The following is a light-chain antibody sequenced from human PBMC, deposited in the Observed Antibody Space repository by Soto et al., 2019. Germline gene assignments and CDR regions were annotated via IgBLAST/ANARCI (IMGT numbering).Light chain of an antibody. J-gene: IGKJ4*01. V-gene: IGKV1-5*03. CDR3: QQYNSYSL. Sequence: DFQMTQSPSTLSASVGDRVTITCRASQSISSWLAWYQQKPGKAPKLLIYKASSLESGVPSRFSGSGSGTEFTLTISSLQPDDFATYYCQQYNSYSLFGGGTKVEIK. CDR2: KAS. CDR1: QSISSW.